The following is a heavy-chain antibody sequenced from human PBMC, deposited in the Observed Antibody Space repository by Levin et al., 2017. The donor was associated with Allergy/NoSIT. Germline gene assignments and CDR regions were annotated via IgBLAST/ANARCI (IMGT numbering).Heavy chain of an antibody. V-gene: IGHV3-7*01. CDR1: GFTFSSYW. CDR2: IKQDGSEK. CDR3: ARDLGDFPPYYYGMDV. Sequence: GGSLRLSCAASGFTFSSYWMSWVRQAPGKGLEWVANIKQDGSEKYYVDSVKGRFTISRDNAKNSLYLQMNSLRAEDTAVYYCARDLGDFPPYYYGMDVWGQGTTVTVSS. D-gene: IGHD3-16*01. J-gene: IGHJ6*02.